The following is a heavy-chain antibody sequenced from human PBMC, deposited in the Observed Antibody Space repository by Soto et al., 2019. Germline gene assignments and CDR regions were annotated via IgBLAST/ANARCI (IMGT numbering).Heavy chain of an antibody. CDR3: ARGLRGDILTGSFDY. CDR1: GYRFSSSW. J-gene: IGHJ4*02. Sequence: GESLKISCXGTGYRFSSSWIGWVRQKPGKGLEWLGNVYPSDSDVRYSPAFQGQVTISADKSISTAYLQWSSLKASDTAMYYCARGLRGDILTGSFDYWGQGTLVTVSS. V-gene: IGHV5-51*01. CDR2: VYPSDSDV. D-gene: IGHD3-9*01.